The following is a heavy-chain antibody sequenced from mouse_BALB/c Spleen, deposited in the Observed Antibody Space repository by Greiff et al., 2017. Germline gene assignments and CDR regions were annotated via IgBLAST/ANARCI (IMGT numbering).Heavy chain of an antibody. D-gene: IGHD2-3*01. CDR3: ARGDIYDSWFAY. Sequence: EVQRVESGGGLVKPGGSLKLSCAASGFTFSSYAMSWVRQTPEKRLEWVASISSGGSTYYPDSVKGRFTIFRDNARNILYLQMSSLRSEDTAMYYCARGDIYDSWFAYWGQGTLVTVSA. V-gene: IGHV5-6-5*01. CDR1: GFTFSSYA. CDR2: ISSGGST. J-gene: IGHJ3*01.